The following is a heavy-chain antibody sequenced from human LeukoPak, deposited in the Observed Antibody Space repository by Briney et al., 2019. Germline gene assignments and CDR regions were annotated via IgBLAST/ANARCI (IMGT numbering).Heavy chain of an antibody. Sequence: GVSLRLSCAASGFTVSAYAMAWVRQAPGKGLEWVSVIYSGGSTYYADSVKGRFTISRDNSKNTLYLQMNSLRAEDTAVYYCARVRGLPRYFDYWGQGTLVTVSS. CDR3: ARVRGLPRYFDY. CDR2: IYSGGST. V-gene: IGHV3-53*01. J-gene: IGHJ4*02. CDR1: GFTVSAYA. D-gene: IGHD5-12*01.